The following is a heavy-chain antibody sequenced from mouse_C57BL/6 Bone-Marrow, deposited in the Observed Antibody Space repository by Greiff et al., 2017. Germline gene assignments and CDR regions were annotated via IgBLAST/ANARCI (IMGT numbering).Heavy chain of an antibody. Sequence: QVQLQQPGAELVKPGASVKLSCKASGYTFTSYWMHWVKQRPGQGLEWIGMIHPNSGSTNYNEKFKSKDTLTVDKSSSTAYMQLSSLTSEDSAVYYCASPPYYSGPYWYFDVWGTGTTVTVSS. J-gene: IGHJ1*03. CDR2: IHPNSGST. D-gene: IGHD1-1*01. CDR1: GYTFTSYW. CDR3: ASPPYYSGPYWYFDV. V-gene: IGHV1-64*01.